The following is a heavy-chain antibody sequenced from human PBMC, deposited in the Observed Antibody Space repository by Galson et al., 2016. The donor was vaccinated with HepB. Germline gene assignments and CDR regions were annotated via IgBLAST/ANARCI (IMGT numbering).Heavy chain of an antibody. CDR3: ARVLGSYQSFDY. J-gene: IGHJ4*02. CDR2: INSDGSST. D-gene: IGHD1-26*01. CDR1: GFTFSSYW. Sequence: SLRLSCAASGFTFSSYWMHWVRQAPGKGLVWVSRINSDGSSTSYADSVKGRFTISRGNAKNTLYLQMNSLRAEDTAVYYCARVLGSYQSFDYWGQGTLVTVSS. V-gene: IGHV3-74*01.